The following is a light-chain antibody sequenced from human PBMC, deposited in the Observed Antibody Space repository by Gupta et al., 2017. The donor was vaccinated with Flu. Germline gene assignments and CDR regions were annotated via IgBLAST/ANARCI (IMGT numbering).Light chain of an antibody. V-gene: IGLV1-51*02. CDR1: SSNIGNNY. Sequence: QSVLTQPPSLSAAPGQKVTISCSGSSSNIGNNYVAWYQQLPGAAPKLRIYEDTVRPSGIPDRFSGSKSGTSATLAITGLQTGDEADFYCGTWDSRLNSGVFGGGTKLNVL. CDR2: EDT. J-gene: IGLJ3*02. CDR3: GTWDSRLNSGV.